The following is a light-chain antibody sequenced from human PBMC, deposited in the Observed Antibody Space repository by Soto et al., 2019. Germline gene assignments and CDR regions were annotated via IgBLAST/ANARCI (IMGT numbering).Light chain of an antibody. J-gene: IGKJ1*01. Sequence: IVLTQSPATLSLSPGERATLSCRASQSVSSYLAWYQQKLGQAPRLLIYDASNRATGIPARFSGSGSGTDFTLTISSLEPEDFAVYYCHQYGSSPQTFGQGTKVDIK. CDR2: DAS. CDR1: QSVSSY. V-gene: IGKV3-11*01. CDR3: HQYGSSPQT.